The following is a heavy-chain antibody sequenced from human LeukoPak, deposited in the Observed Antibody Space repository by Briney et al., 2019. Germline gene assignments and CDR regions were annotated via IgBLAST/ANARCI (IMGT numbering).Heavy chain of an antibody. Sequence: ASVKVSCKASGYTFSDFGITWVRQAPGQGVEWMGWIGAYNDNTNYPQKFQGRVTLTTDTSTSTAYMELRSLTSDDTALYYCARAGAAVTMFFDFWGQGTLVTVSS. D-gene: IGHD4-17*01. CDR1: GYTFSDFG. CDR2: IGAYNDNT. V-gene: IGHV1-18*01. CDR3: ARAGAAVTMFFDF. J-gene: IGHJ4*02.